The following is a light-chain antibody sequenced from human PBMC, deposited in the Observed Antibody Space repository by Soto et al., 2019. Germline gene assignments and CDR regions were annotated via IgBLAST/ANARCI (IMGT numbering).Light chain of an antibody. V-gene: IGLV2-14*01. J-gene: IGLJ1*01. CDR1: SSDVGVYNY. CDR2: EVS. Sequence: QSALTQPASVSGSPGQSITISCTGTSSDVGVYNYVSWYQQHPGKAPKLMISEVSNRPSGVSNRFSGSKSGNTASLAISGLQSEDEADYYCAAWDDSLNGRVFGTGTKVTVL. CDR3: AAWDDSLNGRV.